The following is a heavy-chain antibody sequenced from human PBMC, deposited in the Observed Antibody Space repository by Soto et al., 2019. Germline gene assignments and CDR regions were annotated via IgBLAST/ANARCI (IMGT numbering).Heavy chain of an antibody. V-gene: IGHV3-53*01. D-gene: IGHD3-10*01. CDR1: GLTVSNAY. Sequence: RLSCAASGLTVSNAYMAWVRQAPGMGLEWVSVIYDNGTTYYADSVKGRFTISRDTSTNTLSLQMDSLRAEDTAVYYCVRPLPSGRNYGLDVWGQGTTVTVYS. CDR3: VRPLPSGRNYGLDV. CDR2: IYDNGTT. J-gene: IGHJ6*02.